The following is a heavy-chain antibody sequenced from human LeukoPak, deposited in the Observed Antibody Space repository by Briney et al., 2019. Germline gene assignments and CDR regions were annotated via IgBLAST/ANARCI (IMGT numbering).Heavy chain of an antibody. V-gene: IGHV4-59*08. CDR2: IYYSGST. D-gene: IGHD6-19*01. Sequence: TSETLSLTCTVSGGSISSYYWSWIRQPPGKGLEWIGYIYYSGSTNYNPSLKSRVTISVDTSKNRFSLKLSSVTAADTAVYYCARGPPGIAVATLGFDPWGQGTLVTVSS. CDR1: GGSISSYY. J-gene: IGHJ5*02. CDR3: ARGPPGIAVATLGFDP.